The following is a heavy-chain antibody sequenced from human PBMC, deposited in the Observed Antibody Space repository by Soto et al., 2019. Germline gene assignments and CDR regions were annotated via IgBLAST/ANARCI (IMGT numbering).Heavy chain of an antibody. CDR1: GGSFSGCC. Sequence: PSETLSLTCTVYGGSFSGCCWSWIRQSPGKGLEWIGEVDPIGGSKYNTFLKSRVTISVDTSKNQFSLRLSSVTAADTAVYYCARDFPYDSSPGVWFDPWGQGTLVTVSS. CDR3: ARDFPYDSSPGVWFDP. V-gene: IGHV4-34*01. D-gene: IGHD3-22*01. CDR2: VDPIGGS. J-gene: IGHJ5*02.